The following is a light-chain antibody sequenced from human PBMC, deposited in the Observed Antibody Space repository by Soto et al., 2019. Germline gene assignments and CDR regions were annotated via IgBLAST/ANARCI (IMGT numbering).Light chain of an antibody. CDR2: AAS. Sequence: SRRNYLNWYQQRPGKTPNLLVYAASNLRSGVPSRFSGSGSGTLFTLTITTLQPEDFATYYCQQIHSTSSYTFGQGTKVDTK. V-gene: IGKV1-39*01. CDR3: QQIHSTSSYT. J-gene: IGKJ2*01. CDR1: SRRNY.